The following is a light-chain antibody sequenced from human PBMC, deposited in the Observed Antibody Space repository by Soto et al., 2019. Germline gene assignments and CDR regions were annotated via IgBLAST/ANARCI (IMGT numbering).Light chain of an antibody. V-gene: IGKV3-11*01. CDR1: QSVSSY. CDR2: DAS. J-gene: IGKJ5*01. CDR3: QQRSNWPPIN. Sequence: IVLTHSPATLSLSPWERATLSCRASQSVSSYLAWYQQKPGQAPRLLIYDASNRATGIPARFSGSGSGTDFTLTISSLEPEDFAVYYCQQRSNWPPINFGQGTRLEIK.